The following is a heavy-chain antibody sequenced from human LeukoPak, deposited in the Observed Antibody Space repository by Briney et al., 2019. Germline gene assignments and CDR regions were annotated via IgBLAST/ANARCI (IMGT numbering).Heavy chain of an antibody. Sequence: GGSLRLSCAASGFTFSDFPMIWVRQAPGKGLEWVSSIFPSSVELQYADSVKGRFTISRENHSVTLLLQMDSLRAEDTATYYCATYRQIQVPFEFWGQGTLVTVSS. J-gene: IGHJ4*02. CDR3: ATYRQIQVPFEF. D-gene: IGHD5-18*01. V-gene: IGHV3-23*01. CDR2: IFPSSVEL. CDR1: GFTFSDFP.